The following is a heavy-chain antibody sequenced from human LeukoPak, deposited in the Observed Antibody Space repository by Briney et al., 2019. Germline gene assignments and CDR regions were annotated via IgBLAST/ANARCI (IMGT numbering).Heavy chain of an antibody. CDR1: GFTFSSYA. Sequence: GWALRLSCSASGFTFSSYAMHCVRQAPAKGLEYVSAISSNGGSTYYADSVKGRFTISRDNSKNTLYLQMSSLSAEDTAVYYCVKDVECSGGSCYDDFGYWGEGGQVTVSS. J-gene: IGHJ4*02. D-gene: IGHD2-15*01. CDR2: ISSNGGST. CDR3: VKDVECSGGSCYDDFGY. V-gene: IGHV3-64D*06.